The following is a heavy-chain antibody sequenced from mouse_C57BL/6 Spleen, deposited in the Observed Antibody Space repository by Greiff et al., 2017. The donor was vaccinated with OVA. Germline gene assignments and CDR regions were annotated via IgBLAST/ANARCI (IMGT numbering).Heavy chain of an antibody. CDR1: GYTFTSYW. Sequence: QVQLQQPGAELVKPGASVKMSCKASGYTFTSYWITWVKQRPGQGLEWIGDIYPGSGSTNYNEKFKSKATLTVDTSSSTAYMQLSSLTSEDSAVYYCVTVVATGVYAMDYWGQGTSVTVSS. D-gene: IGHD1-1*01. CDR2: IYPGSGST. J-gene: IGHJ4*01. V-gene: IGHV1-55*01. CDR3: VTVVATGVYAMDY.